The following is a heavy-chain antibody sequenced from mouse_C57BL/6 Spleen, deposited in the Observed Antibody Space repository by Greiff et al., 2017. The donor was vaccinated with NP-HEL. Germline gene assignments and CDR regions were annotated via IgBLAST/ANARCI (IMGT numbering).Heavy chain of an antibody. Sequence: QVQLQQPGAELVKPGASVKLSCKASGYTFTSYWMHWVKQTPVHGLEWIGAIDPETGGTAYNQKFKGKAILTADKSSSTAYMELRSLTSEDSAVYYCTRLWDYFDYWGQGTTLTVSS. CDR2: IDPETGGT. CDR3: TRLWDYFDY. J-gene: IGHJ2*01. V-gene: IGHV1-15*01. D-gene: IGHD1-1*02. CDR1: GYTFTSYW.